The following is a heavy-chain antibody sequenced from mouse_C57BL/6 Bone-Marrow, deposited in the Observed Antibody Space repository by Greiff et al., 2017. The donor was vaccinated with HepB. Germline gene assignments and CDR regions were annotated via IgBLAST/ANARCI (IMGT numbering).Heavy chain of an antibody. J-gene: IGHJ4*01. CDR1: GYTFTSYW. Sequence: QVQLQQPGAELVMPGASVKLSCKASGYTFTSYWMHWVKQRPGQGLEWIGEIDPSDSYTNYNQKFKGKATLTANTSSSTSYMELSSLTSEDSAVYYCAVGSSPQGYAMDYWGQVTSVTVSS. CDR3: AVGSSPQGYAMDY. CDR2: IDPSDSYT. V-gene: IGHV1-69*01. D-gene: IGHD1-1*01.